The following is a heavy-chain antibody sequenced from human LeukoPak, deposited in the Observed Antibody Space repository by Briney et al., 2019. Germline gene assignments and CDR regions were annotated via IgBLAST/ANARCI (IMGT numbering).Heavy chain of an antibody. V-gene: IGHV4-39*07. CDR2: INHSGST. J-gene: IGHJ4*02. Sequence: PSETLSLTCSVSGGSLTYTSNYWGWIRQPPGKGLEWIGEINHSGSTNYNPSLKSRVSISVDTSKNQFSLKLSSVTAADTAVYYCARSLRRDSSGYPLTYWGQGTLVTVSS. CDR1: GGSLTYTSNY. CDR3: ARSLRRDSSGYPLTY. D-gene: IGHD3-22*01.